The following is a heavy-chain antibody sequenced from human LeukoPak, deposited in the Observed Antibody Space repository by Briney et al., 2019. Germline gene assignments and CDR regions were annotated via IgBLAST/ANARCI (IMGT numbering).Heavy chain of an antibody. CDR2: INHSGST. CDR1: GGSFSGYY. CDR3: ARTLRAYYYDSSGYRMAFDI. D-gene: IGHD3-22*01. V-gene: IGHV4-34*01. Sequence: PSETLSLTCAVYGGSFSGYYWSWIRQPPGKGLEWIGEINHSGSTNYNPSLKSRVTISVDTSKNQFSLKLSSVAAADTAVYYCARTLRAYYYDSSGYRMAFDIWGQGTMVTVSS. J-gene: IGHJ3*02.